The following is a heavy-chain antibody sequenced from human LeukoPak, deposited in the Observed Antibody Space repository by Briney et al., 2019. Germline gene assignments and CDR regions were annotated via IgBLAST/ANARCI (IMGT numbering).Heavy chain of an antibody. V-gene: IGHV4-34*01. J-gene: IGHJ5*02. CDR3: ARGLRAGHQRESNWFDP. CDR1: GGSFSGYY. CDR2: INHSGST. Sequence: SETLSLTCAVYGGSFSGYYWSWIRQPPGKGLEWIGEINHSGSTNYNPSLKSRVTISVDTSKNQFSLKLSSVTAADTAVYYCARGLRAGHQRESNWFDPWGQGTLVTVSS. D-gene: IGHD2-2*01.